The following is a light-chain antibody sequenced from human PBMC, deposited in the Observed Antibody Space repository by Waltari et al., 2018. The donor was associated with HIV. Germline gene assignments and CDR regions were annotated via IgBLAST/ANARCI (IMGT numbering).Light chain of an antibody. CDR2: EVN. Sequence: QSALTPPPSASGSPGQSVTISCTGTSSDVGGYKFVSWYQQHPGKAPKLMIYEVNKRPSGVPDRFSGSKSGNTASLTVSGLQAEDEADYYCSSYAGSNNFKVFGGGTKLTVL. CDR1: SSDVGGYKF. CDR3: SSYAGSNNFKV. V-gene: IGLV2-8*01. J-gene: IGLJ2*01.